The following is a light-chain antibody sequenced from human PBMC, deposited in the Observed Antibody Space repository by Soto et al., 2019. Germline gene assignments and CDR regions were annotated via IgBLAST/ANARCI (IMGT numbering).Light chain of an antibody. Sequence: EIVLTPSPGTLSFTPVATATISFSASDIVSTSSLAWYQQKGGQAPRLLIHGASSRATGIPDRFSGSGSGTDFTLTISSLEPEDFAVYYCQQRSNWITCGQGIRRGIK. J-gene: IGKJ5*01. CDR3: QQRSNWIT. V-gene: IGKV3D-20*02. CDR1: DIVSTSS. CDR2: GAS.